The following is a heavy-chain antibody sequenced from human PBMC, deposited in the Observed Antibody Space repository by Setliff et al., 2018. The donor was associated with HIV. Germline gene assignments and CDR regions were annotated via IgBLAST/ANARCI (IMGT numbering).Heavy chain of an antibody. CDR3: AIGSSNWPHRPNNYYFDY. V-gene: IGHV1-3*01. CDR1: GDTFTTYA. Sequence: GASVQVSCKASGDTFTTYALHWVRQAPGQRLEWMGWINAGNGDTKSSQKFQGRVTITRDTSASTAYMELSSLRSEDTGVYYCAIGSSNWPHRPNNYYFDYWGQGTPVTVSS. D-gene: IGHD6-13*01. CDR2: INAGNGDT. J-gene: IGHJ4*02.